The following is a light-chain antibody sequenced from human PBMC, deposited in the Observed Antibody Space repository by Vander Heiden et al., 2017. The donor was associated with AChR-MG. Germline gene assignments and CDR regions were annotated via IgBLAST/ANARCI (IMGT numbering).Light chain of an antibody. J-gene: IGLJ2*01. CDR2: GNN. CDR1: SLRSHY. CDR3: NSRDNSGNPLGG. Sequence: SSDLTQDPAVSVALGQTVRITCQGASLRSHYASWYQQKPGQAAVLVIFGNNNRPSGIPDRFSGSSSGNTASLSIAGAQAEDEADYYGNSRDNSGNPLGGFGGGTKLTVL. V-gene: IGLV3-19*01.